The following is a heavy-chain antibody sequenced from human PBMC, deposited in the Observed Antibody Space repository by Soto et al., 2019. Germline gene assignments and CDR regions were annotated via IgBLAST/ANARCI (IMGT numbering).Heavy chain of an antibody. CDR1: GFTFSSYW. D-gene: IGHD2-15*01. V-gene: IGHV3-74*01. J-gene: IGHJ3*02. CDR2: INSDGSST. Sequence: GGSLRLSCAASGFTFSSYWMHWVRQAPGKGLVWVSRINSDGSSTSYADSVKGRFTISRDNAKNTLYLQMNSLRAEDTAVYYCAREGFGGYCSGGSCYAFWEPDAFDIWGQGTMVTVSS. CDR3: AREGFGGYCSGGSCYAFWEPDAFDI.